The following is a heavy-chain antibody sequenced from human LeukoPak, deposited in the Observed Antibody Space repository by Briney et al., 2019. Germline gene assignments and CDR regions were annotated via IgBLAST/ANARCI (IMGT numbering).Heavy chain of an antibody. J-gene: IGHJ4*02. CDR1: GFSFDDYA. Sequence: TGGSLRLSCAASGFSFDDYAMHWVRQAPGKGLEWVSGISWNRGTIGYADSVKGRFTISRDNAKNPLYLQMNSLRAEDTALYHCARCARGRSMDSSGRYFPWWGQGTLVTVSS. V-gene: IGHV3-9*01. CDR2: ISWNRGTI. D-gene: IGHD6-19*01. CDR3: ARCARGRSMDSSGRYFPW.